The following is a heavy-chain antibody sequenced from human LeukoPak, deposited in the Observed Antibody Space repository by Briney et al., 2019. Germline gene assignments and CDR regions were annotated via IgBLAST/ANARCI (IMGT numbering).Heavy chain of an antibody. V-gene: IGHV1-2*02. CDR3: ARGRGAVAHFDY. CDR2: INPDSGDT. Sequence: GASVKVSCKASGYTFNEYHMHWVRQAPGQGLEWMGWINPDSGDTDYAQNFHGRVTMTRDTSSSTAYMEVSRLRSDDTALYYCARGRGAVAHFDYWGQGTLVTVSS. CDR1: GYTFNEYH. J-gene: IGHJ4*02. D-gene: IGHD6-19*01.